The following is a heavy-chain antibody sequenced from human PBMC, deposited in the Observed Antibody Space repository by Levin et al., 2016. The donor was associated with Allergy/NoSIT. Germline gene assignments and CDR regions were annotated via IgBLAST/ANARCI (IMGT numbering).Heavy chain of an antibody. V-gene: IGHV3-21*01. CDR3: ARDLVVGDNYYYYYGMDV. CDR2: ISSSSSYI. J-gene: IGHJ6*02. D-gene: IGHD3-22*01. Sequence: WIRQPPGKGLEWVSSISSSSSYIYYADSVKGRFTISRDNAKNSLYLQMNSLRAEDTAVYYCARDLVVGDNYYYYYGMDVWGQGTTVTVSS.